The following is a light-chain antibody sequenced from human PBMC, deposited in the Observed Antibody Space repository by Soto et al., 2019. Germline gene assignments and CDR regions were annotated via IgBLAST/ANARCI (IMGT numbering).Light chain of an antibody. V-gene: IGKV3-15*01. J-gene: IGKJ2*01. CDR2: GAS. CDR1: QSVSRN. Sequence: EIVMTQSPATLSVSPGERATLSCRASQSVSRNLAWYQHKPGQDPRLLIYGASTRATGIPARFSGSGSGTEFTLTLSSLQSEDFAVYYCHQYNNWPYTFGQGTKLEIK. CDR3: HQYNNWPYT.